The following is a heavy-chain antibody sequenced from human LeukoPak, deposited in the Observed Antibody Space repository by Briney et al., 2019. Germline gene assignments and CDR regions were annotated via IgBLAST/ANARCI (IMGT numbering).Heavy chain of an antibody. CDR1: GGSISSSSYY. V-gene: IGHV4-39*07. CDR2: IYYSGST. CDR3: ARDTRGVPLDY. Sequence: SETLSLTCTVSGGSISSSSYYWGWIRQPPGKGLEWIGSIYYSGSTYYNPSLKSRVTISVDTSKNQFSLKLSSVTAADTAVYYCARDTRGVPLDYWGQGTLVTVSS. J-gene: IGHJ4*02. D-gene: IGHD1-1*01.